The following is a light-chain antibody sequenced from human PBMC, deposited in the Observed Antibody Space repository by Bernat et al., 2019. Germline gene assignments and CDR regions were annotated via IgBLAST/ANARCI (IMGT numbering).Light chain of an antibody. CDR3: QQYDNLPTFT. Sequence: DIQMTQSPSSLSASVGDRVSISCQASQNIRKYVNWYQQKAGKAPKVLIYDASNLDTGVPSRFSGSGSGTLFTLTINNLQPEDSATYYCQQYDNLPTFTFGPGTKVEIE. V-gene: IGKV1-33*01. CDR2: DAS. CDR1: QNIRKY. J-gene: IGKJ3*01.